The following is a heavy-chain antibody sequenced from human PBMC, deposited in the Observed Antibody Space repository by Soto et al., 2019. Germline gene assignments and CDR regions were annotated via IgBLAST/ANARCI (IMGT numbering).Heavy chain of an antibody. V-gene: IGHV4-39*02. Sequence: PSETLSLTCTVSGGSISSGTYYWGWIRQPPGKGLEWIGSIYFRGSTYYNPSLKSRVTVSVDTSKKQFSLKLTSVTAADTAVYYCAREILTGYYPAGWFDPWGQGTLVTVSS. CDR2: IYFRGST. CDR3: AREILTGYYPAGWFDP. CDR1: GGSISSGTYY. D-gene: IGHD3-9*01. J-gene: IGHJ5*02.